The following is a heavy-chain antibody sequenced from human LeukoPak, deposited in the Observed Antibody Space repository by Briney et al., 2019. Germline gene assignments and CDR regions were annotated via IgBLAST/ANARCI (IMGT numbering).Heavy chain of an antibody. V-gene: IGHV3-23*01. Sequence: GGSLRLSCAASGFTLSSYAMSWVRQSPGKGLEWVSAISGSGGNTYSADSVKGRFTISRDNSKKTLFLHMNSLRAEDTAVYYCARGMSATSGYLELEYWGQGTLVTVST. CDR2: ISGSGGNT. D-gene: IGHD3-22*01. CDR3: ARGMSATSGYLELEY. J-gene: IGHJ4*02. CDR1: GFTLSSYA.